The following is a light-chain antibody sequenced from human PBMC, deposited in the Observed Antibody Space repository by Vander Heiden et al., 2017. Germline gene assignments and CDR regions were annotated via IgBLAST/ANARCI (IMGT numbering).Light chain of an antibody. CDR1: SSDVGGYNY. CDR2: DVS. CDR3: SSYTRSSTGV. Sequence: QSPLTQPASVSRSPRQSITISCTGTSSDVGGYNYVSWYQQHPAKAPKLMIYDVSNRPSGVSNRFSGSKSGNTASLTISGLQAEDEADYYGSSYTRSSTGVFGGGTKLTVL. J-gene: IGLJ3*02. V-gene: IGLV2-14*03.